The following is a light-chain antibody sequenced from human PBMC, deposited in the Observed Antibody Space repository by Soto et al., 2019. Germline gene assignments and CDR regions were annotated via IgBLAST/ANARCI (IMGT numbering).Light chain of an antibody. CDR1: QSISSY. CDR2: AAS. Sequence: DIQMTQSPSSLSASVGDRVAITCRASQSISSYLNWYQQKPGKAPKLLIYAASSLQSGVPSRLSGSGSGTDFTLTISSLQPADFATYYCQQSYSTPLWTFGQGTKLEIK. J-gene: IGKJ2*02. V-gene: IGKV1-39*01. CDR3: QQSYSTPLWT.